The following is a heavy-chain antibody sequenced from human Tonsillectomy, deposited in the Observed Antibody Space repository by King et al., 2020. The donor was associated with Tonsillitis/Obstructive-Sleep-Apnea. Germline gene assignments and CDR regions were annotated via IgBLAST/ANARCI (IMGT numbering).Heavy chain of an antibody. J-gene: IGHJ4*02. CDR3: ARGIYGSSVAFAY. CDR1: GYTFTGYY. CDR2: LTPNSGGT. V-gene: IGHV1-2*02. D-gene: IGHD6-6*01. Sequence: LVQSWAAVKKPGASVKVSCKASGYTFTGYYMPWVRQAPGQGLAWMGWLTPNSGGTNSAQGFQGRVTMTSDTSISPAYMKFNRLTSDDTAVYYCARGIYGSSVAFAYWGQGTLVTVSS.